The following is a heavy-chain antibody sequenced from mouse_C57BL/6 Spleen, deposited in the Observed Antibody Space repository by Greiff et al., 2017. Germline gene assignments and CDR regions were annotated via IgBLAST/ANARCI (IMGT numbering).Heavy chain of an antibody. CDR1: GFTFSSYA. D-gene: IGHD1-1*01. V-gene: IGHV5-9-1*02. J-gene: IGHJ4*01. CDR2: ISSGGDYT. CDR3: TRAHYYGSSWGAMDY. Sequence: EVKLVESGAGLVKPGGSLKLSCAASGFTFSSYAMSWVRQTPEKRLEWVAYISSGGDYTYYADTVKGRFTISRDNARNTLYLQMSSLKSEDTAMYYCTRAHYYGSSWGAMDYWGQGTSVTVSS.